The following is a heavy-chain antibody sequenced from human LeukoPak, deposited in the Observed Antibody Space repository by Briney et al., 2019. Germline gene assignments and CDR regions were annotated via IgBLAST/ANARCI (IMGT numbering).Heavy chain of an antibody. J-gene: IGHJ4*02. CDR3: ARDRGYSYGIFDY. CDR2: ISSSSSTI. Sequence: GGSLRLSCAASGFTFSSYSMNWVRQAPGKGLEWVSYISSSSSTIYYADSVKGRFTISRDNAKNSLYLQMNSPRAEDTAVYYCARDRGYSYGIFDYWGQGTLVTVSS. V-gene: IGHV3-48*01. CDR1: GFTFSSYS. D-gene: IGHD5-18*01.